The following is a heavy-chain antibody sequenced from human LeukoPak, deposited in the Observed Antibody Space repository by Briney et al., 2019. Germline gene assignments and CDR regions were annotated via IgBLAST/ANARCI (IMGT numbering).Heavy chain of an antibody. CDR1: GGSFSGYY. CDR2: INHSGST. D-gene: IGHD3-9*01. V-gene: IGHV4-34*01. J-gene: IGHJ5*02. CDR3: ARFSYDILTGTKVPNWFDP. Sequence: SEALSLTCAVYGGSFSGYYWSWIRQPPGKGLEWIGEINHSGSTNYNPSLKSRVTISVDTSKNQFSLKLSSVTAADTAVYYCARFSYDILTGTKVPNWFDPWGQGTLVTVSS.